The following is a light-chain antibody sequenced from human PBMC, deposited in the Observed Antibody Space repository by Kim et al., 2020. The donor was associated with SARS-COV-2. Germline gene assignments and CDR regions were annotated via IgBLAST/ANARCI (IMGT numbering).Light chain of an antibody. CDR2: DVS. J-gene: IGLJ3*02. V-gene: IGLV2-14*01. CDR3: SSYTSSSTAQV. Sequence: QSALTQPASVSGSPGQSITISCTGTSSDVGGYNYVSWYQQHPGKAPKLMIYDVSKRPSGVSNRFSGSKSGNTASLTISGLQAEDEADYYCSSYTSSSTAQVFGGGTQLTVL. CDR1: SSDVGGYNY.